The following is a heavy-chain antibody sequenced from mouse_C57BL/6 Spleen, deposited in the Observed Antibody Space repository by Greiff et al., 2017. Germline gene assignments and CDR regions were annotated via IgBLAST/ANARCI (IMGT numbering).Heavy chain of an antibody. CDR2: IYPGNSDT. D-gene: IGHD1-1*02. J-gene: IGHJ1*03. Sequence: SGTVLARPGASVKMSCKTSGYTFTSYWMHWVKQRPGQGLEWIGAIYPGNSDTSYNQKFKGKAKLTTVTSASTAYMELSSLTNQDSAVYYCTRTEVGKRWYFDVWGTGTPVTVSS. CDR1: GYTFTSYW. V-gene: IGHV1-5*01. CDR3: TRTEVGKRWYFDV.